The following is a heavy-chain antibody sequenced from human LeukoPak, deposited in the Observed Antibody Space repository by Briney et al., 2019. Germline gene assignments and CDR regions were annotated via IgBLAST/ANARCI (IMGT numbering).Heavy chain of an antibody. CDR1: GFTFSDYW. J-gene: IGHJ4*02. CDR3: AKLVGATTGIDY. D-gene: IGHD1-26*01. Sequence: GGSLRLSCAASGFTFSDYWMHWVRQAPGKGLVWVSRTNGDGTSTRYADSVKGRFTISRDNAKNTVHLQMNSLSAEDTAVYYCAKLVGATTGIDYWGQGTLVTVSS. V-gene: IGHV3-74*01. CDR2: TNGDGTST.